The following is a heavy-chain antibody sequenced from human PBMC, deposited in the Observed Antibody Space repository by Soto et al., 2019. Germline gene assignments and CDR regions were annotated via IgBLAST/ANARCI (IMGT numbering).Heavy chain of an antibody. V-gene: IGHV4-31*03. CDR2: IYYSGST. J-gene: IGHJ6*02. Sequence: SSDTLSLTCTVSGGSISSGGYYWSWIRQHPGKGLEWIGYIYYSGSTYYNPSLKSRVTISVDTSKNQFSLKLSSVTAADTAVYYCARDRLTMVRGVPLPVPGVWGQGTTVTVSS. CDR3: ARDRLTMVRGVPLPVPGV. CDR1: GGSISSGGYY. D-gene: IGHD3-10*01.